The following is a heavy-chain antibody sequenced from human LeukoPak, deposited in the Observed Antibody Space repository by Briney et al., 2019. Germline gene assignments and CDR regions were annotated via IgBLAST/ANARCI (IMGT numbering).Heavy chain of an antibody. CDR3: ARTRGYYFDY. CDR1: GYSFTNYY. V-gene: IGHV1-46*01. Sequence: ASVRVSFKASGYSFTNYYMHWVRQAPGQGLEWMGMINPSGGSTTYAQKFQGRVTMTRDMSTSTVYMELSSLTSEDTAVYYCARTRGYYFDYWGQGTLFTVSS. J-gene: IGHJ4*02. CDR2: INPSGGST. D-gene: IGHD3-10*01.